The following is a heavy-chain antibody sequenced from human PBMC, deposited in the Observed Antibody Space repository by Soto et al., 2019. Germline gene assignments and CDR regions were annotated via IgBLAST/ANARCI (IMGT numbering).Heavy chain of an antibody. CDR3: ARDDSRGQSSDFDI. Sequence: EVQLVESGGGLVQPGGSLRLSCAASGFTFSHHHIDWVRQAPGKGLEWVGRSRNKAKSYTTEYAASVRGRFTISRADSKMSRFQKMHSLKIEDTTKYYCARDDSRGQSSDFDIWSQGTIVTV. J-gene: IGHJ3*02. CDR2: SRNKAKSYTT. CDR1: GFTFSHHH. D-gene: IGHD2-21*02. V-gene: IGHV3-72*01.